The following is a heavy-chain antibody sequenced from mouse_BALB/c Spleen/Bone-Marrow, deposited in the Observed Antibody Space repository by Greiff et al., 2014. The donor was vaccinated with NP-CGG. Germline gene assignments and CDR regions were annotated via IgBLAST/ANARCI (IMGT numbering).Heavy chain of an antibody. CDR3: ARGGGFAF. CDR1: GFTFTSYW. Sequence: QVQLQQSGTELVKPGASVKLSCMTSGFTFTSYWIQWVKQRPGQGLGWIGEIFPGIGTTSYNEKFKGKARLTIDTSSNTAYMELSSLTYEDSAVYFCARGGGFAFWGQGTLVTVSA. V-gene: IGHV1S132*01. J-gene: IGHJ3*01. CDR2: IFPGIGTT.